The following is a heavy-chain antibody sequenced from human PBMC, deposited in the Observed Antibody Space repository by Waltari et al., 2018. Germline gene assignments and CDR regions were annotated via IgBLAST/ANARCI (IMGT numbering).Heavy chain of an antibody. CDR2: FSSSVSTI. V-gene: IGHV3-48*03. CDR3: ASDTTAHYYGMDV. D-gene: IGHD4-4*01. CDR1: GFTSSSYE. Sequence: EVQLVESGGGWVQPGGSLRLSCAAYGFTSSSYEMNWVRQAPGKGLEWFAYFSSSVSTIYYADSLKGRFTISRDNAKNSLYLQMNSLRAEDTAVYYCASDTTAHYYGMDVWGQGTTVTVSS. J-gene: IGHJ6*02.